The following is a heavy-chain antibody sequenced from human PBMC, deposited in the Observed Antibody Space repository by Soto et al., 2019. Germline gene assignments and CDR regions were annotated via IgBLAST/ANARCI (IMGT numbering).Heavy chain of an antibody. CDR2: IIPILGTP. J-gene: IGHJ4*02. CDR1: GGTNSIYS. Sequence: SLNLYCKTSGGTNSIYSISWVRQDPEQLLEWLGGIIPILGTPSYAQRFQGRVTITADKSTSTAYMELSSLRSEDTAVYYCARERSRYDRSGYYRPDFWGQGTLVTGSS. V-gene: IGHV1-69*08. CDR3: ARERSRYDRSGYYRPDF. D-gene: IGHD3-22*01.